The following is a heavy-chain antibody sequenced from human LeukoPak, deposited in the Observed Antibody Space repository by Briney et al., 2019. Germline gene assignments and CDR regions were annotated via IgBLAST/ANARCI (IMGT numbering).Heavy chain of an antibody. D-gene: IGHD6-19*01. V-gene: IGHV1-18*01. Sequence: ASVKVSCKASGYTFTSYGISWVRQAPGQGLEWMGWISAYNGNTNYAQKLQGRVTMTTDTSTSTAYMELRSLRSDDTAVYYCARIAVDPSYYYYYYMDVWGKGTTVTISS. CDR1: GYTFTSYG. CDR2: ISAYNGNT. J-gene: IGHJ6*03. CDR3: ARIAVDPSYYYYYYMDV.